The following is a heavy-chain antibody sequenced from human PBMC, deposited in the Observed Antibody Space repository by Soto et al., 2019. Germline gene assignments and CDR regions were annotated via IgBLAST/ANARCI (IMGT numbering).Heavy chain of an antibody. D-gene: IGHD3-10*01. CDR1: GGSFSGYY. V-gene: IGHV4-34*01. Sequence: SETLSLTCAVYGGSFSGYYWSWIRQPPGKGLEWIGEINHSGSTNYNPSLKSRVTISVDTSKNQFSLKLSSVTAADTAVYYCARGYYGSGSYWDYWGQGTLVTVSS. J-gene: IGHJ4*02. CDR2: INHSGST. CDR3: ARGYYGSGSYWDY.